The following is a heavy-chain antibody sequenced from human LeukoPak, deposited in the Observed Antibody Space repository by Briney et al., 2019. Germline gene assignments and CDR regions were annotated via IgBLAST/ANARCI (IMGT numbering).Heavy chain of an antibody. J-gene: IGHJ4*02. CDR3: ARDPHPVRAYYYDSSGYGASTLDY. CDR1: GYTFTSYY. Sequence: ASVKVSCKASGYTFTSYYMHWVRQAPGQGLEWMGIINPSGGSTSYAQKFQGRVTMTRDMSTSTVYMELSSLRSEDTAVYYCARDPHPVRAYYYDSSGYGASTLDYWGQGTLVTVSS. CDR2: INPSGGST. D-gene: IGHD3-22*01. V-gene: IGHV1-46*01.